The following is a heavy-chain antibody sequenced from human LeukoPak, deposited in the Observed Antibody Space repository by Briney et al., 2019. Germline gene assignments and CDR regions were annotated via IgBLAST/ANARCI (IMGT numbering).Heavy chain of an antibody. D-gene: IGHD3-10*01. V-gene: IGHV4-34*01. CDR1: GGSFSGYY. J-gene: IGHJ4*02. CDR3: ARDPYGSGY. CDR2: INHSGST. Sequence: SETLSLTCAVYGGSFSGYYWSWIRQPPGKGLEWIGEINHSGSTNYNPSLKSRVTISVDTSKNQFSLKLSSVTAADTAVYYCARDPYGSGYWGQGTLVTVSS.